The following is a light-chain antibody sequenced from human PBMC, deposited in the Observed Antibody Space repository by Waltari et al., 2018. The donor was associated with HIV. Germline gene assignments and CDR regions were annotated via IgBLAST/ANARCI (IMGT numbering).Light chain of an antibody. CDR3: GTWDASLSVGV. J-gene: IGLJ3*02. CDR1: SSTFGNDF. V-gene: IGLV1-51*01. CDR2: DNN. Sequence: QSVLTQPPSVSAAPGQKVTISCSVSSTFGNDFVSWYQHLPGSAPKLLIYDNNKRPSGISDRCPGSKSGTSATLGITGLQTGDEADYYCGTWDASLSVGVFGGGTKLTVL.